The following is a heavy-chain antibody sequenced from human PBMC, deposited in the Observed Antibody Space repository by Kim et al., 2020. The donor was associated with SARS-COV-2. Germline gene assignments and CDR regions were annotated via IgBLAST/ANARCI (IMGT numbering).Heavy chain of an antibody. Sequence: SETLSLTCTVSGGSINSYYWSWIRQPAGKGPEWIGRIYSSGSTTYIPSLKSRVTMSVDTSKNQIFLNLNSVTAADTAVYYCARDLGLHFDLWGRGTLV. CDR1: GGSINSYY. CDR3: ARDLGLHFDL. V-gene: IGHV4-4*07. CDR2: IYSSGST. J-gene: IGHJ2*01.